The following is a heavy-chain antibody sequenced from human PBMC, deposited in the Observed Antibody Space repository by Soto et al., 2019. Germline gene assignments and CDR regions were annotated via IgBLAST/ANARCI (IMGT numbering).Heavy chain of an antibody. D-gene: IGHD2-8*01. V-gene: IGHV1-2*02. CDR1: GYTFTGYY. CDR3: TAGKLYPSLDFDY. CDR2: INPNSGGT. J-gene: IGHJ4*02. Sequence: ASVKVSCKASGYTFTGYYMHWVRQAPGQGLEWMGWINPNSGGTKSAQKFQGRVTMTRDTSISTAYMELSRLRSDDTAVYYCTAGKLYPSLDFDYWGQGTLVTVSS.